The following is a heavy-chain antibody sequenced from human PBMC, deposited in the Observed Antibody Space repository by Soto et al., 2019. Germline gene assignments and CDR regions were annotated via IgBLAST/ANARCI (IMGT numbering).Heavy chain of an antibody. J-gene: IGHJ6*02. CDR2: IYPGDSDT. CDR1: GYSFTNYW. CDR3: ARPSYSSSRYYGMDV. D-gene: IGHD6-6*01. Sequence: GESLKSSCKGSGYSFTNYWIGWVRQMPGKGLEWMGIIYPGDSDTRYSPSFEGQVTISADKSITTAYLQWSSLKASDTAMYYCARPSYSSSRYYGMDVWGQGTTVTVSS. V-gene: IGHV5-51*01.